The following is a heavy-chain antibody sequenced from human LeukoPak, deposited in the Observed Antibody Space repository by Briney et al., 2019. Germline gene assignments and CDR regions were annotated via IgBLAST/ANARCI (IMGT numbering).Heavy chain of an antibody. Sequence: EASETLSLTCAVYGGSFSGYYWSWIRQPPGKGLEWIGEINRSGSTNYNPSLKSRVTISVDTSKNQFSLKLSSVTAADTAVYYCARHPATRYCSSTSCYPYYYMDVWGKGTTVTVSS. CDR1: GGSFSGYY. CDR2: INRSGST. J-gene: IGHJ6*03. V-gene: IGHV4-34*01. CDR3: ARHPATRYCSSTSCYPYYYMDV. D-gene: IGHD2-2*01.